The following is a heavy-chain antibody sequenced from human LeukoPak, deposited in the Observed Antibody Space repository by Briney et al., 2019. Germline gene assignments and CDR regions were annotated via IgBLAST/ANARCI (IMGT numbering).Heavy chain of an antibody. J-gene: IGHJ4*02. V-gene: IGHV4-34*01. CDR1: GGSFSGYY. CDR2: INHSGST. CDR3: ARSSVLQRYFDWSHYYFDY. D-gene: IGHD3-9*01. Sequence: SETLSLTCAVYGGSFSGYYWSWIRQPPGKGLEWMGEINHSGSTNYNPSLKSRVTISVDTSKNQFSLKLSSVTAADTAVYYCARSSVLQRYFDWSHYYFDYWGQGTLVTVSS.